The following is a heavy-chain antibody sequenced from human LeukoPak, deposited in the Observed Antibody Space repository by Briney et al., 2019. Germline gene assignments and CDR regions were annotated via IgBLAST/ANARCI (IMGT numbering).Heavy chain of an antibody. Sequence: SVKVSCKASGGTFSSYAISWVRQAPGQGLEWMGGIIPIFGTANYAQKFQGRVTITTDESTSTAYMELSSLRSEDTAVYYCARGLSVSSSARSPYYYYMDVWAKGTTVTVSS. J-gene: IGHJ6*03. CDR3: ARGLSVSSSARSPYYYYMDV. CDR2: IIPIFGTA. D-gene: IGHD6-13*01. V-gene: IGHV1-69*05. CDR1: GGTFSSYA.